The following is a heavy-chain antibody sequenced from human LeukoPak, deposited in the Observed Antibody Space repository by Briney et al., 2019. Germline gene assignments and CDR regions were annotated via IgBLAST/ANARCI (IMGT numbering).Heavy chain of an antibody. CDR3: TRAYCGGDCHPFPRDAFDI. CDR1: GFTFGDYA. D-gene: IGHD2-21*02. CDR2: IRSKAYGGTT. Sequence: GGSLRLSCTASGFTFGDYAMSWFRQAPGKGLEWVGFIRSKAYGGTTEYAASVKGRFTISRDDSKTIAYLQMNSLKTEDTAVYYCTRAYCGGDCHPFPRDAFDIWGQGTMVTVSS. J-gene: IGHJ3*02. V-gene: IGHV3-49*03.